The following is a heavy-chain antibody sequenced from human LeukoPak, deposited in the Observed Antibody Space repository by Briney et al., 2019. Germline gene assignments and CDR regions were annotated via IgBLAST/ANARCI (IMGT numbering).Heavy chain of an antibody. J-gene: IGHJ6*03. V-gene: IGHV1-69*05. CDR2: IIPIFGTA. D-gene: IGHD2-2*02. Sequence: GASVKVSCKASGGTFSSYAISRVRQAPGQGLEWMGGIIPIFGTANYAQKSQGRVTITTDESTSTAYMELSSLRSEDTAVYYCARARGYCSSTSCYTVRSYYYYMDVWGKGTTVTVSS. CDR1: GGTFSSYA. CDR3: ARARGYCSSTSCYTVRSYYYYMDV.